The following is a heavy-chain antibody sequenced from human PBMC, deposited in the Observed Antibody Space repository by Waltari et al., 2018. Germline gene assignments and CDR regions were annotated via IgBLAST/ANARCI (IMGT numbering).Heavy chain of an antibody. D-gene: IGHD5-12*01. V-gene: IGHV1-69*05. CDR2: IIPIFSTT. CDR1: GRTCSRYV. Sequence: QVQLLQSGAEEQQTESSGKVSCKAVGRTCSRYVISWVRQAPGQGLEWMGGIIPIFSTTNYAHKVQVRVTTTTDESTSTAYMELSSLRSEDTAVYYFASGVYSGYYLDYWGQGPLVTVSS. CDR3: ASGVYSGYYLDY. J-gene: IGHJ4*02.